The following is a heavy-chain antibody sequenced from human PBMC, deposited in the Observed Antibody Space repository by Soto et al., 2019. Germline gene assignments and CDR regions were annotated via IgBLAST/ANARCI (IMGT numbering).Heavy chain of an antibody. J-gene: IGHJ6*02. D-gene: IGHD6-6*01. CDR1: GFTFSSYG. CDR3: ARVKAAPRRSGKYYYYYYGMDV. CDR2: IWYDGSNK. Sequence: GGSLRLSCAASGFTFSSYGMHWVRQAPGKGLEWVAVIWYDGSNKYYADSVKGRFTISRDNSKNTLYLQMNSLRAEDTAVYYCARVKAAPRRSGKYYYYYYGMDVWGQGTTVTVSS. V-gene: IGHV3-33*01.